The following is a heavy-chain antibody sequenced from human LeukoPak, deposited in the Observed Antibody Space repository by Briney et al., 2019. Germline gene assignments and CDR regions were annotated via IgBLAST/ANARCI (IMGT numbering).Heavy chain of an antibody. V-gene: IGHV1-69*04. CDR2: IIPILGIA. CDR3: ARLPTIAAFDP. CDR1: GGTFSSYA. D-gene: IGHD4/OR15-4a*01. Sequence: ASVKVSCKASGGTFSSYAISWVRQAPGQGLEWMGRIIPILGIANYAQEFQGRVTITADKSTSTAYMELSSLRSEDTAVYYCARLPTIAAFDPWGQGTLVTVSS. J-gene: IGHJ5*02.